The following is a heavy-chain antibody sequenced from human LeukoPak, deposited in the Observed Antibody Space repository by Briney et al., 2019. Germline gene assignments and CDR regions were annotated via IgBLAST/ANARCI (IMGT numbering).Heavy chain of an antibody. CDR1: GASLNGHY. CDR2: GSDVGGT. J-gene: IGHJ5*02. Sequence: SETLSLTCAVYGASLNGHYWSWIRQPPGKGLEWIGEGSDVGGTKYNPSLKSRVTISADTFKNQFSLKLSSVTAADTAVYYCAQNGQSGFSFDPWGQGTLVTVSS. CDR3: AQNGQSGFSFDP. D-gene: IGHD2-8*01. V-gene: IGHV4-34*01.